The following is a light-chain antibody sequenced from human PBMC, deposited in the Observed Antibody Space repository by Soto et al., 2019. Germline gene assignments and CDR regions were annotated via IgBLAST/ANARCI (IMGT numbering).Light chain of an antibody. J-gene: IGKJ5*01. CDR1: QTISRY. CDR2: GAS. CDR3: QQSHSTPPA. V-gene: IGKV1-39*01. Sequence: DIQMTQSPSSLSASVGDRVTITCRESQTISRYLNWYQQKPGKAPNLLIFGASTLQSGVPSRFSGSGSGTDFTLTISSLQPEDVATYFCQQSHSTPPAFGQGTRLEIK.